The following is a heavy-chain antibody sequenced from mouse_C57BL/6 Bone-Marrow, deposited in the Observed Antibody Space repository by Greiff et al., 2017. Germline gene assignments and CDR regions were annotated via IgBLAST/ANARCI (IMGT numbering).Heavy chain of an antibody. CDR3: ALRRVTTGLAY. CDR2: INSEGGST. J-gene: IGHJ3*01. CDR1: EYEFPSYD. V-gene: IGHV5-2*01. Sequence: DVQLQESGGGLVKPGESLKLSCESSEYEFPSYDMSWVRKTPEKRLEWVAAINSEGGSTYYTDTMERRFIISRDNTNKTLYLQMSSLRSEDTALYYCALRRVTTGLAYWGQGTRVTVSA. D-gene: IGHD2-2*01.